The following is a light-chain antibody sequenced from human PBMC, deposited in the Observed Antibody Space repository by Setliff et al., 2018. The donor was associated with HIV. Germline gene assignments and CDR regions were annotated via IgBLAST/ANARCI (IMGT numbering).Light chain of an antibody. CDR2: EVR. J-gene: IGLJ1*01. CDR1: SSDVGGYNY. CDR3: SSYTSSSTRV. Sequence: QSALAQPASVSGSPGQSITISCTGSSSDVGGYNYVSWYQQHPGKAPKLMIYEVRDRPSGVSNRFSGSKSGNTASLTISGLQAEDEADYYCSSYTSSSTRVFGPGTKVT. V-gene: IGLV2-14*01.